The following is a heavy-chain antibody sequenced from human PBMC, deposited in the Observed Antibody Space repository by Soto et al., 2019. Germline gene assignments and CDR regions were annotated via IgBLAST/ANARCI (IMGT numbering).Heavy chain of an antibody. CDR3: ARRGGSLRYFDWSLYGMDV. Sequence: GGSLRLSCAASGFTFSSYSMNWVRQAPGKGLEWVSYISSSSSTIYYADSVKGRFTISRDNAKNSLYLQMNSLRDEDTAVYYCARRGGSLRYFDWSLYGMDVWGQGTTVTVSS. CDR2: ISSSSSTI. CDR1: GFTFSSYS. V-gene: IGHV3-48*02. J-gene: IGHJ6*02. D-gene: IGHD3-9*01.